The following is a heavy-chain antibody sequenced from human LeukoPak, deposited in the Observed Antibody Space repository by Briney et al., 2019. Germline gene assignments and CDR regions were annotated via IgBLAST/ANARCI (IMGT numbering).Heavy chain of an antibody. CDR2: IYYSGST. CDR3: SRGVFGVPGLVEY. V-gene: IGHV4-39*01. Sequence: TSETLSLTCTVSGGSISSSSYYWGWIRQPPGKGLEWIGSIYYSGSTYYNPSLKSRVTISVDTSKNQFSLKLSSVTAADTAVYYCSRGVFGVPGLVEYWGQGTLVTVSS. D-gene: IGHD3-3*01. CDR1: GGSISSSSYY. J-gene: IGHJ4*02.